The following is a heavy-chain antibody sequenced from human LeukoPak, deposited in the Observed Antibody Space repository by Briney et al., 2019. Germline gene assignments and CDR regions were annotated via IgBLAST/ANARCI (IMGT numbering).Heavy chain of an antibody. J-gene: IGHJ5*02. CDR1: GGSISSGGYY. CDR2: IYYSGST. D-gene: IGHD6-19*01. CDR3: ARGGSSGLFRRTNWFDP. V-gene: IGHV4-31*02. Sequence: SQTLSLTCTVSGGSISSGGYYWSWIRQHPGKGLEWIGYIYYSGSTYYNPSLKSRVTISVDTSKNQFSLKLSSVTAADTAVYYCARGGSSGLFRRTNWFDPWGQGTLVTVSS.